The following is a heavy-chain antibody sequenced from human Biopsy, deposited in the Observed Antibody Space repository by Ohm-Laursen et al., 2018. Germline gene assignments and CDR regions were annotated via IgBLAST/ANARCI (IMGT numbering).Heavy chain of an antibody. CDR1: GFTLTNYG. Sequence: SLRLSCAASGFTLTNYGMNWVRQAPGKGLEWVSSISGTSNYVYYADSVKGRFTLSRDNAMKSLNLQMNSLRAEDTAVYYCAGARFEDGLDMWGQGTLVTVSS. V-gene: IGHV3-21*01. D-gene: IGHD3-16*01. CDR3: AGARFEDGLDM. J-gene: IGHJ3*02. CDR2: ISGTSNYV.